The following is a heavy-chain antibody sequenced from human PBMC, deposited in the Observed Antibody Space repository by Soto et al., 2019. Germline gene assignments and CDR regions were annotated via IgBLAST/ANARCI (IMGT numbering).Heavy chain of an antibody. J-gene: IGHJ6*02. CDR2: INHSGST. Sequence: PSETLSLTCAVYGGSFSGYYWSWIRQPPGKGLEWIGEINHSGSTNYNPSLKSRVTISVDTSKNQFSLKLSSVTAADTAVYYCARGGKLWFGELSYYYGMDVWGQGTTVTVSS. V-gene: IGHV4-34*01. D-gene: IGHD3-10*01. CDR3: ARGGKLWFGELSYYYGMDV. CDR1: GGSFSGYY.